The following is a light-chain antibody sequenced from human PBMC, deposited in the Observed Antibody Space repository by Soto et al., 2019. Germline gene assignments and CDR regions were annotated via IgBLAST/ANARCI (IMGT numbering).Light chain of an antibody. CDR2: DND. CDR3: ATWDDSRNGYV. V-gene: IGLV1-44*01. CDR1: SSNIGSNT. Sequence: QSVLTQPPSASGTPGQRVTISASGSSSNIGSNTVSWYRQLPGTAPKLLIYDNDERPSGVPARFSGSKSGTSASLAISGLQSEDEADYFCATWDDSRNGYVFGPGTKVTVL. J-gene: IGLJ1*01.